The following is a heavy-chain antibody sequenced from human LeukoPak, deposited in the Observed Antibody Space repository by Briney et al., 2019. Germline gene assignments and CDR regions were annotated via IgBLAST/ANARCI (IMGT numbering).Heavy chain of an antibody. CDR3: ARSQWLATPDYVDY. CDR2: ISSSSSYI. J-gene: IGHJ4*02. CDR1: GFTSSSYS. D-gene: IGHD6-19*01. V-gene: IGHV3-21*01. Sequence: GGSLRLSCAASGFTSSSYSMNWVRQAPGKGLEWVSSISSSSSYIYYADSVKGRFTISRDNAKNSLYLQMNSLRAEDTAVYYCARSQWLATPDYVDYWGQGTLVTVSS.